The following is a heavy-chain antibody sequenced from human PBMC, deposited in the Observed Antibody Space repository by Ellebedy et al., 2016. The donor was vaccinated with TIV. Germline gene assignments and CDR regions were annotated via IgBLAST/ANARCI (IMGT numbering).Heavy chain of an antibody. V-gene: IGHV3-7*01. Sequence: GGSLRLXXAASGFTFNSFWMSWVRQAPGKGLEWVANIKQDGGEKYYVDSVKGRFTISRDNAQNSLYLQMNSLRAEDMAVYYCARRYFDLWGRGTLVTVSS. CDR1: GFTFNSFW. J-gene: IGHJ2*01. CDR2: IKQDGGEK. CDR3: ARRYFDL.